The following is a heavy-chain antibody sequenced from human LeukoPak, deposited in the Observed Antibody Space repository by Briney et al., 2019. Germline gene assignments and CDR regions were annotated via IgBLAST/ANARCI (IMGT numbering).Heavy chain of an antibody. CDR3: AMLVVGIVVVPAHYFDY. Sequence: ASVKVSCKTSGYTFTSYGIVWVRQAPGQGLEWMGWITTYNGNTNYAQKIQDRVTMTTDTSTSTAYMELRSLRSDDTAVDYCAMLVVGIVVVPAHYFDYWGQGTLVTVSS. D-gene: IGHD2-2*03. CDR2: ITTYNGNT. V-gene: IGHV1-18*01. CDR1: GYTFTSYG. J-gene: IGHJ4*02.